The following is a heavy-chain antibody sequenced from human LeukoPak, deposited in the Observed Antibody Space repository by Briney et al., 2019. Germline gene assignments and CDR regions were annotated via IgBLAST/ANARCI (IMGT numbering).Heavy chain of an antibody. CDR3: ARAEAPRYSSSSYWFDP. D-gene: IGHD6-6*01. J-gene: IGHJ5*02. Sequence: GSSVKVSCKASGGTFSSYAISWVRQAPGQGLEWMGRIIPILGIANYAQKFQGRVTITADKSTSTAYMELSSLRSEDTAVYYCARAEAPRYSSSSYWFDPWGQGTLVTVSS. CDR2: IIPILGIA. CDR1: GGTFSSYA. V-gene: IGHV1-69*04.